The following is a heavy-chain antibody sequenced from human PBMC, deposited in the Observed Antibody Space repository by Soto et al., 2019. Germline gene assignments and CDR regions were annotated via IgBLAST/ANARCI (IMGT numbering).Heavy chain of an antibody. CDR3: ARVRCSGGKCQTNRYYGMDV. V-gene: IGHV1-3*01. D-gene: IGHD2-15*01. Sequence: SVKVSCNASGYSFTSYAMHWVLQAPVQRLEWMGWINAGNGNTKYSQKFQGRVTITRDTSASTAYMELSSLRSEDTAVYYCARVRCSGGKCQTNRYYGMDVWGQGTTVTVSS. J-gene: IGHJ6*02. CDR2: INAGNGNT. CDR1: GYSFTSYA.